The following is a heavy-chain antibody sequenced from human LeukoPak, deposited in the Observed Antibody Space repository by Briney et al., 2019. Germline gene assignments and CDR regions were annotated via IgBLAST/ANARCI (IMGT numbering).Heavy chain of an antibody. CDR3: ASSPSSYGSGIRLIFDY. D-gene: IGHD3-10*01. V-gene: IGHV3-21*01. J-gene: IGHJ4*02. CDR2: ISSSSSYI. CDR1: GFTFSSYS. Sequence: PGGSLRLSCAASGFTFSSYSMNWVRQAPGKGLEWVSSISSSSSYIYYADSVKGRFTISRDNAKNSLYLQMNSLRAEDTAVYYCASSPSSYGSGIRLIFDYWGQGTLVTVSS.